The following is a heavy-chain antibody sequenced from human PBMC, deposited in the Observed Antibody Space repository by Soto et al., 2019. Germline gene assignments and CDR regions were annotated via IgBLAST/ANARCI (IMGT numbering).Heavy chain of an antibody. CDR1: GFTFSSYA. J-gene: IGHJ6*02. D-gene: IGHD4-17*01. Sequence: PGGSLRLSCAASGFTFSSYAMSRVRQAPGKGLEWVSAISSSGLSTSYADYVKGRFTISKDNSKNTLYLQMNSLRAEDTAVYYCAKGSGDYYYYYAMDVWGQGTTVTVSS. CDR3: AKGSGDYYYYYAMDV. CDR2: ISSSGLST. V-gene: IGHV3-23*01.